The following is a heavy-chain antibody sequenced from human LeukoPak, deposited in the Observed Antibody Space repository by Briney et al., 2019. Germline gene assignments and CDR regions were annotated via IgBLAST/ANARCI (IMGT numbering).Heavy chain of an antibody. CDR2: INRSGST. D-gene: IGHD6-13*01. CDR3: ARGGQLADY. CDR1: GGSFSGYY. Sequence: SETLSLTRAVYGGSFSGYYWSWIRQPPGKGLEWIGEINRSGSTNYNPSLKSRVTISVDTSKNQFSLKLSSVTAADTAVYYCARGGQLADYWGQGTLVTVSS. V-gene: IGHV4-34*01. J-gene: IGHJ4*02.